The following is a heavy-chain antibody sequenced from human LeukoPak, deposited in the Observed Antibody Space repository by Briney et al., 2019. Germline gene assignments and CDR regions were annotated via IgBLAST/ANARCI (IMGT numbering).Heavy chain of an antibody. D-gene: IGHD3-10*02. CDR1: GFTFSSYG. CDR3: ARDFSDVRGNIFDS. J-gene: IGHJ4*02. Sequence: GGSLRLSCAASGFTFSSYGMSWVRQAPGKGLQWLAYSSPSGSITYYADSVKGRFTISRDNAKNSVYLQMNSLRAEDTAVYYCARDFSDVRGNIFDSWGQGTLVTVSS. CDR2: SSPSGSIT. V-gene: IGHV3-48*04.